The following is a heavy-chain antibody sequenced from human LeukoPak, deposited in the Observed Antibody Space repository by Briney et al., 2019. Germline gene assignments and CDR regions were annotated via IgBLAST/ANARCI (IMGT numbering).Heavy chain of an antibody. CDR3: ARADYGDYGFAFDI. D-gene: IGHD4-17*01. V-gene: IGHV4-59*01. Sequence: SETLSLTCTVSGGSISSYYWSWIRQPPGKGLEWIGYIYYSGSTNYNPSLKSRVTISVDTSKNQFSLKLSSVTAADTAVYYCARADYGDYGFAFDIWGQGTMVTVPS. CDR1: GGSISSYY. CDR2: IYYSGST. J-gene: IGHJ3*02.